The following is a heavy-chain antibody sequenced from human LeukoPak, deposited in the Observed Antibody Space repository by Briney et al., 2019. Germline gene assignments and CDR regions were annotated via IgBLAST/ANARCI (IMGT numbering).Heavy chain of an antibody. CDR3: ARGGYYDSSGHYQSAFDI. D-gene: IGHD3-22*01. J-gene: IGHJ3*02. V-gene: IGHV1-8*01. CDR1: GYIFTGYD. Sequence: ASVKVSCEASGYIFTGYDINWVRQATGQGLEWMGWMNPNSGNTGYAQKFQGRVTMTGNTSVSTVYVELSSLRSEDSAVCYCARGGYYDSSGHYQSAFDIWGQGTMVTVSS. CDR2: MNPNSGNT.